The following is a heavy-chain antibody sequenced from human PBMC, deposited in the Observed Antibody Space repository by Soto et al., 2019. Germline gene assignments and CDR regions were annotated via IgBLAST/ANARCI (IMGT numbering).Heavy chain of an antibody. J-gene: IGHJ6*02. CDR3: ARDLKSVTMVRGVPSYYYYYGMDV. D-gene: IGHD3-10*01. CDR2: IIPIFGTA. V-gene: IGHV1-69*01. CDR1: GGTFSSYA. Sequence: QVQLVQSGAEVKKPGSSVKVSCTASGGTFSSYAISWVRQAPGQGLEWMGGIIPIFGTANYAQKFQGRVTITADESTSTAYMELSSLRSEDTAVYYCARDLKSVTMVRGVPSYYYYYGMDVWGQGTTVTVSS.